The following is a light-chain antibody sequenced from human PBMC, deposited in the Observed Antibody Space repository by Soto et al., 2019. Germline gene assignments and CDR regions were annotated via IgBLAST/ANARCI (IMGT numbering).Light chain of an antibody. CDR1: QSFRGL. CDR3: QQYGSSAS. CDR2: DAY. V-gene: IGKV3-11*01. J-gene: IGKJ1*01. Sequence: EVVLTQSPVTLSLSPGERATLSCRASQSFRGLLAWYQQKPGQAPRLLIYDAYNRATGIPPRFSGSGSGTDFTLTISRLDPEDFAVYYCQQYGSSASFGQGTKVEIK.